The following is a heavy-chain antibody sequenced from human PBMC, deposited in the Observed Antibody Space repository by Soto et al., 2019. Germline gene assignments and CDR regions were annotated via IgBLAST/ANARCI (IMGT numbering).Heavy chain of an antibody. CDR3: ARDKDGGGFDP. Sequence: GGSLRLSCAASGFXFSSYDMHWVRQAKGKGLEWVSAIGTAGDTYYPGSVKGRFTISRENAKNSLYLQMNSLRAGDTAVYYCARDKDGGGFDPWGQGTLVTVSS. CDR2: IGTAGDT. CDR1: GFXFSSYD. D-gene: IGHD2-15*01. J-gene: IGHJ5*02. V-gene: IGHV3-13*01.